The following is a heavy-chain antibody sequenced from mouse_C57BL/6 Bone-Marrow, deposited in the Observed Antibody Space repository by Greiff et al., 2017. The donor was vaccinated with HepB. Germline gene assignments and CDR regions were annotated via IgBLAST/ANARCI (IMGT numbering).Heavy chain of an antibody. Sequence: EVQLQESGPGLVKPSQSLSLTCSVTGYSITSGYYWNWIRQFPGNKLEWMGYISYDGSNNYNPSLKNRISITRDTSKNQFFLKLNSVTTEDTATYYCARGYYYGSRDYWGQGTTLTVSS. CDR3: ARGYYYGSRDY. V-gene: IGHV3-6*01. D-gene: IGHD1-1*01. CDR1: GYSITSGYY. J-gene: IGHJ2*01. CDR2: ISYDGSN.